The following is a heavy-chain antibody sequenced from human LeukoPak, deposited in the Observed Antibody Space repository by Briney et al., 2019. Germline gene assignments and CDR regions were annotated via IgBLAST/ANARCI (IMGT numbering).Heavy chain of an antibody. Sequence: GGSLRLSCAASGFTFTTYAVHWVRQAPGKGPEWVALISFDGNNKYYADSVKGRFTISRDNSKNTLYLQMNSLRAEDTAVYYCARVVPPTDYGSGSYFWDPYYFDYWGQGTLVTVSS. D-gene: IGHD3-10*01. CDR3: ARVVPPTDYGSGSYFWDPYYFDY. J-gene: IGHJ4*02. CDR2: ISFDGNNK. V-gene: IGHV3-30*04. CDR1: GFTFTTYA.